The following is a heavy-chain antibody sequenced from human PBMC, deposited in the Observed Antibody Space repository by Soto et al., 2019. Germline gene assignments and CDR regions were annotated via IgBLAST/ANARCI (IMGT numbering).Heavy chain of an antibody. CDR1: GYTFTSYG. CDR3: ARVFRLTGTRSGVFDP. CDR2: ISAYNGNT. Sequence: ASVKVSCKASGYTFTSYGISWVRQAPGQGLEWMGWISAYNGNTNYAQKLQGRVTMTTDTSTSTAYMELRSLRSDDTAVYYCARVFRLTGTRSGVFDPWGQGALVTVSS. D-gene: IGHD1-7*01. J-gene: IGHJ5*02. V-gene: IGHV1-18*04.